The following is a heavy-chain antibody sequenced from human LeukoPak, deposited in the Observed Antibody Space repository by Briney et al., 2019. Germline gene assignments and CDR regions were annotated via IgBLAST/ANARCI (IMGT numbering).Heavy chain of an antibody. CDR2: INPNNGGT. CDR1: GYTFTGYY. J-gene: IGHJ5*02. CDR3: ATDPGASTGTWFDP. V-gene: IGHV1-2*02. Sequence: ASVKVSCKASGYTFTGYYMHWVRQAPGQGLEWMGWINPNNGGTDYAPKFQGRVTMTRDTSIPTAYMELSRLRSDDTAVYYCATDPGASTGTWFDPWGQGTLVTVSS. D-gene: IGHD6-13*01.